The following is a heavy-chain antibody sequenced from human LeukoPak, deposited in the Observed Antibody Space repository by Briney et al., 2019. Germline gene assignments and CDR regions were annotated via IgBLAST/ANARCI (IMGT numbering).Heavy chain of an antibody. CDR1: GFTFSNYN. V-gene: IGHV3-21*06. J-gene: IGHJ4*02. Sequence: GGSLRLSCAASGFTFSNYNMNWVRQAPGKGLEWGSSISSGCNYIYYADSVKGRFTISRDNAKNSLYLQMNSLRADDAAVYYCARDLRLWGQGTLVTVSS. CDR3: ARDLRL. CDR2: ISSGCNYI.